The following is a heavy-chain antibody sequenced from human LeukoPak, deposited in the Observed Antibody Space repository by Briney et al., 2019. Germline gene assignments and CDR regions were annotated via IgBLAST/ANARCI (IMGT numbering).Heavy chain of an antibody. CDR2: ISISGSTI. CDR3: ARDSGCSGGSCYPYYDY. J-gene: IGHJ4*02. V-gene: IGHV3-48*03. Sequence: PGGSLRLSCAASGFTFSSYEMNWFRQAPGKGLEWVSYISISGSTIYYADSVKGRFTISRDNAKNSLYLQMNSLRAEDTAIYYCARDSGCSGGSCYPYYDYWGQGTLVTVSS. D-gene: IGHD2-15*01. CDR1: GFTFSSYE.